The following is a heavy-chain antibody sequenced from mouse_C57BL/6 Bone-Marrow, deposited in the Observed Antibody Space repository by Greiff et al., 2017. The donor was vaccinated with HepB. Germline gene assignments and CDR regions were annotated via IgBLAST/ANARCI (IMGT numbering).Heavy chain of an antibody. Sequence: VQLQQPGAELVRPGASVKLSCTASGFNIKDDYMHWVKQRPEQGLEWIGWIDPENGDTEYASKFQGKATITADTSSNTAYLQLSSLTSGDTAVYYCTTSGGFDYWGQGTTLTVSS. J-gene: IGHJ2*01. CDR1: GFNIKDDY. V-gene: IGHV14-4*01. CDR2: IDPENGDT. CDR3: TTSGGFDY.